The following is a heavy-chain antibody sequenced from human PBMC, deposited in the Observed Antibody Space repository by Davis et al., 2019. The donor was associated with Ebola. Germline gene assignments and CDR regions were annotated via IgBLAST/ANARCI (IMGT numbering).Heavy chain of an antibody. Sequence: MPSETLSLTCSVSGGSISSGSYYWGWIRQPPGKGLAWLGSINYSGNTFYNPSLKSRVTISVDTSKNQFSLKLSSVTAADTAVYYCARGRYFDWLLSSVDYYYYGMDVWGKGTTVTVSS. CDR1: GGSISSGSYY. CDR2: INYSGNT. J-gene: IGHJ6*04. D-gene: IGHD3-9*01. CDR3: ARGRYFDWLLSSVDYYYYGMDV. V-gene: IGHV4-39*01.